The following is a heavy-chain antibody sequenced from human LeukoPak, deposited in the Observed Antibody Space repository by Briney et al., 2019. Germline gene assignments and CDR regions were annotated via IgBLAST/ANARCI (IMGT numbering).Heavy chain of an antibody. V-gene: IGHV4-4*07. CDR1: GGSINNYY. J-gene: IGHJ4*02. Sequence: PSETLSLTCTVSGGSINNYYWSWIRQPAGKGQEWIGRIYTSGSTNYNPSLKSRVTMSVDTSENQFSLKMSSVTAADTAVYYCARTYSGSHDYWGQGTLVTVSS. CDR3: ARTYSGSHDY. D-gene: IGHD1-26*01. CDR2: IYTSGST.